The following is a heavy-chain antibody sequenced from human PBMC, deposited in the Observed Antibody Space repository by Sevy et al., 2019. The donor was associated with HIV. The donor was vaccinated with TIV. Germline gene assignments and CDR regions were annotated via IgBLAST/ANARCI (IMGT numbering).Heavy chain of an antibody. V-gene: IGHV3-23*01. CDR2: ISNNGATT. J-gene: IGHJ4*02. Sequence: GGSLRLSCAASGFTFSTYAMNWVRQAPGKGLEWVSSISNNGATTYYTDSVKDRFTISRDNSKNMVYLQMNSLRTEDTAVYYCATLEDYYVPLDFWGQGTLVTVSS. CDR3: ATLEDYYVPLDF. CDR1: GFTFSTYA. D-gene: IGHD1-26*01.